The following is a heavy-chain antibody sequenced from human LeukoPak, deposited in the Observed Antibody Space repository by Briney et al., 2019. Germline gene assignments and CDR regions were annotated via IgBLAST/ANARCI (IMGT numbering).Heavy chain of an antibody. CDR3: AKSALKLRYFDWLLPYYFDY. CDR2: ISSSSSYT. D-gene: IGHD3-9*01. J-gene: IGHJ4*02. V-gene: IGHV3-11*03. CDR1: GFTFSDYY. Sequence: GGSLRLSCAASGFTFSDYYMSWIRQAPGKGLEWVSYISSSSSYTNYADSVKGRFTISRDNAKNSLYLQMNSLRAEDTAVYYCAKSALKLRYFDWLLPYYFDYWGQGTLVTVSS.